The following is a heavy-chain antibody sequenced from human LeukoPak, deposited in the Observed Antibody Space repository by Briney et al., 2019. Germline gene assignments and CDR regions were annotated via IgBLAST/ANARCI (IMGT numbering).Heavy chain of an antibody. CDR3: ARDRGYTFDY. CDR2: INSQGSSI. V-gene: IGHV3-74*01. D-gene: IGHD3-22*01. Sequence: GGSLRLSCAASGFTLSSYSMNWVRQAPGQGLVWVSHINSQGSSITYADSVKGRFTISRDNTKNTLYLQMNSLRAEDTAVYFCARDRGYTFDYWGQGTLVTVSS. J-gene: IGHJ4*02. CDR1: GFTLSSYS.